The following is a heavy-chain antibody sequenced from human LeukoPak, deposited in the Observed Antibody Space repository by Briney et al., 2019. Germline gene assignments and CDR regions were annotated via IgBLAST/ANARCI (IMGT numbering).Heavy chain of an antibody. Sequence: GASVKVSCKASGYTFTGYYMHWVRQAPGQGLEWMGWINPNSGGTNYAQKFQGRVTMTRDTSISTAYMELSRLRSDDTAVYYCARSLVRRGSQLSPQRLNSFDYWGQGTLVTVSS. CDR1: GYTFTGYY. V-gene: IGHV1-2*02. CDR3: ARSLVRRGSQLSPQRLNSFDY. CDR2: INPNSGGT. J-gene: IGHJ4*02. D-gene: IGHD3-16*02.